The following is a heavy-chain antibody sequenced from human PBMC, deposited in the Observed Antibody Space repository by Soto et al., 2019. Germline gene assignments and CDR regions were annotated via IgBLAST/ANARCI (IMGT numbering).Heavy chain of an antibody. D-gene: IGHD3-22*01. Sequence: SETLSLTCTVSGGSISRGGYYWSWIRQNPGKGLEWIGYTYNSGSTYYDSSLQSRVTISIDTSKNQFSLKLSSVTATDTAVYYCASQHYYDSSGYYVVYWGQGTLVTVSS. CDR2: TYNSGST. CDR1: GGSISRGGYY. V-gene: IGHV4-31*03. CDR3: ASQHYYDSSGYYVVY. J-gene: IGHJ4*02.